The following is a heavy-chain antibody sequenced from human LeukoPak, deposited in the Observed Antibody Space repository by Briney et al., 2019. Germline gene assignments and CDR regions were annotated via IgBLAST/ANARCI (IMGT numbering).Heavy chain of an antibody. D-gene: IGHD4-17*01. J-gene: IGHJ4*02. CDR3: ARDIGLGHYGDYVERSLSY. V-gene: IGHV3-30-3*01. CDR1: GFTFSSYA. Sequence: PGGSLRLSCAASGFTFSSYAMHWVRQAPGKGLEWVAVISYDGSNKYYADSVKGRFTISRDNSKNTLYLQMNSLRAEDTAVYYCARDIGLGHYGDYVERSLSYWGQGTLVTVSS. CDR2: ISYDGSNK.